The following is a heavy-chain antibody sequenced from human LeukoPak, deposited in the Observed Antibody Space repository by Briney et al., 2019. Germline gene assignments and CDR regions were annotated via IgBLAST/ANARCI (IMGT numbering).Heavy chain of an antibody. V-gene: IGHV1-2*02. CDR1: GYTFTGYY. CDR3: ARVKNPLDVGSGSLDY. Sequence: ASVKVSCKASGYTFTGYYMHWVRQAPGQGLEWMGWINPKSGGTNYAQKFQGRVTMTRDTSISTAYMERSRLRSDDTAVYYCARVKNPLDVGSGSLDYWGQGTLVTVSS. CDR2: INPKSGGT. D-gene: IGHD3-22*01. J-gene: IGHJ4*02.